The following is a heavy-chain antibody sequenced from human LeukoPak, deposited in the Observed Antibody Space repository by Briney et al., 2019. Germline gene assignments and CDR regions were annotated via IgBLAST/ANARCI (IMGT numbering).Heavy chain of an antibody. D-gene: IGHD1-26*01. J-gene: IGHJ4*02. Sequence: PSETLSLTCAVYGGSFSGYYWSWIRQPPGKGLEWIGEINESGSPNYNPSLKSRVTISVDTSKNQFSLKLSSVTAADTAVYYCARVSSGSYYFDSWGQGTLVTVSS. CDR3: ARVSSGSYYFDS. CDR1: GGSFSGYY. V-gene: IGHV4-34*01. CDR2: INESGSP.